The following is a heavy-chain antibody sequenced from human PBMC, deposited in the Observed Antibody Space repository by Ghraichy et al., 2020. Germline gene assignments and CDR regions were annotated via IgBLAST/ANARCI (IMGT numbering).Heavy chain of an antibody. CDR1: GASISNSNW. Sequence: GSLRLSCAVSGASISNSNWWTWVRQAPGKGLEWIGEIYHVGRTNYNPSLESGVTMSVDKSKNQFSLILTSVTDADTAVYYCATSTVSQGYRYYFDHWGQGAPVTVSS. V-gene: IGHV4-4*02. J-gene: IGHJ4*02. D-gene: IGHD4-17*01. CDR3: ATSTVSQGYRYYFDH. CDR2: IYHVGRT.